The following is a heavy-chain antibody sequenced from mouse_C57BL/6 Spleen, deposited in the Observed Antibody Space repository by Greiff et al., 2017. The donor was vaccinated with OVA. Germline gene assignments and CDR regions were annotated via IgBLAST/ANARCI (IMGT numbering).Heavy chain of an antibody. CDR3: ARSDYSGGYFDV. Sequence: QVQLQQPGAELVKPGASVKLSCKASGYTFTSYWMHWVKQRPGQGLEWIGMIHPNSGSTNYNEKFKSKATLTVDKSSSTAYMQLSSLTSEDSAVYYCARSDYSGGYFDVWGTGTTVTVSS. CDR2: IHPNSGST. D-gene: IGHD1-1*02. V-gene: IGHV1-64*01. J-gene: IGHJ1*03. CDR1: GYTFTSYW.